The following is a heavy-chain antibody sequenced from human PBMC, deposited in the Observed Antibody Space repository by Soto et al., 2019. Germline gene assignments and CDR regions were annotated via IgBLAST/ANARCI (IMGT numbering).Heavy chain of an antibody. D-gene: IGHD2-15*01. CDR2: ISGSGGST. Sequence: GGSLRLSCAASGFTFSSYAMSWVRQAPGKGLEWVSAISGSGGSTYYADSVKGRFTISRDNSKNTLYLQMNSLRAEDTAVYYCAMTELPVPYYFDYWGQGTLVTVSS. V-gene: IGHV3-23*01. CDR3: AMTELPVPYYFDY. J-gene: IGHJ4*02. CDR1: GFTFSSYA.